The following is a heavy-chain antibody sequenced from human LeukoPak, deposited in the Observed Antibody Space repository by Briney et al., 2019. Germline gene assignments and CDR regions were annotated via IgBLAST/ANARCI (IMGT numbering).Heavy chain of an antibody. Sequence: GGSLRLSCAASGFTFSNYAMSWVRQAPGKGLEWVSVIYSGGSTYYADSVKGRFTISRDNSKNTLYLQMNSLRAEDTAVYYCASLSGSYSKYAFDIWGQGTMVTVSS. J-gene: IGHJ3*02. D-gene: IGHD1-26*01. CDR1: GFTFSNYA. CDR2: IYSGGST. V-gene: IGHV3-53*01. CDR3: ASLSGSYSKYAFDI.